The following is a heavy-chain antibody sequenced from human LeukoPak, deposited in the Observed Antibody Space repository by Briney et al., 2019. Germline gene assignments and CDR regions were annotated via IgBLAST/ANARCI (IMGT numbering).Heavy chain of an antibody. D-gene: IGHD4-17*01. CDR2: IHSDGSST. J-gene: IGHJ4*02. CDR3: ARPTGLYGDFDY. Sequence: GGSLRLSCAASGFTFSSYWMHWLRQAPGKGLVWVSRIHSDGSSTSYADSVKGRFTISRDNTKNTLYLQMNSLRAEDTAVYYCARPTGLYGDFDYWGQGTLVTVSS. V-gene: IGHV3-74*01. CDR1: GFTFSSYW.